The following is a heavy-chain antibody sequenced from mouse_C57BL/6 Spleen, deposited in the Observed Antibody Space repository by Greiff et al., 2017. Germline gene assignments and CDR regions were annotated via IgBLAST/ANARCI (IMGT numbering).Heavy chain of an antibody. CDR1: GYTFTSYW. Sequence: QVQLQQPEAELVMPGASVKLSCKASGYTFTSYWMHWVKQRPGQGLEWIGEIDPSDSYTNYNQKFKGKSTLTVDKSSSTAYMQLSSLTSEDSAVYYCARSELGRAAYWGQGTLVTVSA. CDR2: IDPSDSYT. V-gene: IGHV1-69*01. D-gene: IGHD4-1*01. J-gene: IGHJ3*01. CDR3: ARSELGRAAY.